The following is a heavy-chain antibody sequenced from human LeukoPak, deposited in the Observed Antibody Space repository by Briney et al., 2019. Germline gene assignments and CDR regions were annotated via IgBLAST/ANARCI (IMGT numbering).Heavy chain of an antibody. CDR3: ARGNLNYYDFWSGYSAEGNANFDY. CDR2: INPSGGST. J-gene: IGHJ4*02. CDR1: GYTFTSYY. D-gene: IGHD3-3*01. Sequence: GASVKVSCKASGYTFTSYYMHWVRQAPGQGLEWVGIINPSGGSTSYAQKFQGRVTMTRDTSTSTVYMELSSLRSEDTAVYYCARGNLNYYDFWSGYSAEGNANFDYWGQGTLVTVSS. V-gene: IGHV1-46*01.